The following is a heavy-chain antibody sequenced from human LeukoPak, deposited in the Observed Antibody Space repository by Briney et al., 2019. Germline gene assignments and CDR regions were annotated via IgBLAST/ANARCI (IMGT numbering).Heavy chain of an antibody. Sequence: GGSLRLSCAASGFTFSSYWMSWVRQAPGKGLEWVAFIRYDGSNKYYADSVKGRFTISRDNSKNTLYLQMNSLRAEDTAVYYCAKDHTDGFLDYWGQGTLVTVSS. J-gene: IGHJ4*02. V-gene: IGHV3-30*02. CDR2: IRYDGSNK. D-gene: IGHD2-2*02. CDR1: GFTFSSYW. CDR3: AKDHTDGFLDY.